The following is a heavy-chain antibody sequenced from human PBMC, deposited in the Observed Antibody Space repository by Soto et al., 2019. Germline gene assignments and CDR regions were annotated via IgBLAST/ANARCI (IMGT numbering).Heavy chain of an antibody. J-gene: IGHJ6*02. CDR2: INGGTGQT. CDR3: ARGKGMEENYYYNGLDI. CDR1: GYSFSTYA. V-gene: IGHV1-3*01. Sequence: ASVKVSCKASGYSFSTYAMHWVRQAPGQSLEWMGWINGGTGQTKFSQRFQDRITITRDTSASTAYMELSSLRSEDTAVYYCARGKGMEENYYYNGLDICGQGTTVTVSS. D-gene: IGHD1-1*01.